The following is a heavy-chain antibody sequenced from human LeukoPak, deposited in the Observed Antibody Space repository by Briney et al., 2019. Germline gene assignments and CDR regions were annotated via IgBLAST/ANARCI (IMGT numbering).Heavy chain of an antibody. V-gene: IGHV3-23*01. CDR2: ISGSGGST. CDR3: AKADSKWELLNRLFAY. D-gene: IGHD1-26*01. Sequence: PGGSLRLSCAASGFTFSSYAMSWVRQAPGKGLEWVSAISGSGGSTYYADSVKGRFTISRDNSKNTLYLQMNSLRAEDTAVYYCAKADSKWELLNRLFAYWGQGTLVTVSS. J-gene: IGHJ4*02. CDR1: GFTFSSYA.